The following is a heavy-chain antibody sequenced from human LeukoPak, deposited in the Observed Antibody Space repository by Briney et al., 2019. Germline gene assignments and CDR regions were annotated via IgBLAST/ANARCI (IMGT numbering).Heavy chain of an antibody. Sequence: PSETLSLTCAVSVGSINEYYWSWLRQAPGKGLEWIGYISPRGSPNYGPSLKRRVTISINTSKSQFSLRLNSVTAADTAVYYCARYTRVGIRPSPKFDYWGQGIQVSVSS. CDR3: ARYTRVGIRPSPKFDY. J-gene: IGHJ4*02. V-gene: IGHV4-4*08. CDR2: ISPRGSP. D-gene: IGHD2-2*02. CDR1: VGSINEYY.